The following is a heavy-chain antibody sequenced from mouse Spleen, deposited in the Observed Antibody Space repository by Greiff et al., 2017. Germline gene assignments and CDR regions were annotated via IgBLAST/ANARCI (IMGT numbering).Heavy chain of an antibody. J-gene: IGHJ4*01. V-gene: IGHV1-50*01. CDR2: IDPSDSYT. D-gene: IGHD2-3*01. CDR3: ARRGGYYGAMDY. Sequence: VKLVESGAELVKPGASVKLSCKASGYTFTSYWMQWVKQRPGQGLEWIGEIDPSDSYTNYNQKFKGKATLTVDTSSSTAYMQLSSLTSEDSAVYYCARRGGYYGAMDYWGQGTSVTVSS. CDR1: GYTFTSYW.